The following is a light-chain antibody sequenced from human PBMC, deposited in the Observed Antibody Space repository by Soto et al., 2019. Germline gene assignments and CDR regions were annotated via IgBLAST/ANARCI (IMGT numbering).Light chain of an antibody. CDR1: QSVSSGY. CDR3: QQYGNSRWT. J-gene: IGKJ1*01. Sequence: EIVLTQSPDTLSLSPGERATLSCRASQSVSSGYLAWYQQPPGQAPRLLIYGTSNRATGIPDLFSGSGSGTDFTLTISRLEPEDFAVYYCQQYGNSRWTFGQGTKVEIK. CDR2: GTS. V-gene: IGKV3-20*01.